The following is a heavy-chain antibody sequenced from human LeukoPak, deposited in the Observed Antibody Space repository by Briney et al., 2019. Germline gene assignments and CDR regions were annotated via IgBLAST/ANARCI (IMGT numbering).Heavy chain of an antibody. Sequence: PSETLSLTCAVYGGSFSGYYWSWIRQPPGKGLEWIGEINHSGSTNYNPSLKSRVTISVDTSKNQFSLKLSSVTAADTAVYDCARGRREYYYDSSGRRAYFDYWGQGTLVTVSS. D-gene: IGHD3-22*01. J-gene: IGHJ4*02. V-gene: IGHV4-34*01. CDR2: INHSGST. CDR3: ARGRREYYYDSSGRRAYFDY. CDR1: GGSFSGYY.